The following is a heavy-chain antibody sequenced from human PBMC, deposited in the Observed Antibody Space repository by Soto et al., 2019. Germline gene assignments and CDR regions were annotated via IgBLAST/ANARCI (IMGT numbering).Heavy chain of an antibody. Sequence: EGSLRLSFAASGFTFSSYAMSWVRQAPGKGLEWVSAISGRGGSTYYADTEQGRITITRDNSKNTLYLQMNSLRAEDTAVYYCAKGGTVPAAKGDWFDPWGQGT. CDR3: AKGGTVPAAKGDWFDP. CDR1: GFTFSSYA. D-gene: IGHD2-2*01. CDR2: ISGRGGST. J-gene: IGHJ5*02. V-gene: IGHV3-23*01.